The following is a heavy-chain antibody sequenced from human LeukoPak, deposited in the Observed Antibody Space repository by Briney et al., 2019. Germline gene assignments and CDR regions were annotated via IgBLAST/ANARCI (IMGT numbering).Heavy chain of an antibody. CDR3: ARVEADCSSTSCAFDY. CDR1: GYTFTSYA. J-gene: IGHJ4*02. CDR2: INAGNGNT. D-gene: IGHD2-2*01. V-gene: IGHV1-3*01. Sequence: ASVKVSCKASGYTFTSYAMHWVRQAPGQRLEWMGWINAGNGNTKYSQKFQGRVTITRDTSASTAYMELSSLRSEDTAVYYCARVEADCSSTSCAFDYWGQGTLATVSS.